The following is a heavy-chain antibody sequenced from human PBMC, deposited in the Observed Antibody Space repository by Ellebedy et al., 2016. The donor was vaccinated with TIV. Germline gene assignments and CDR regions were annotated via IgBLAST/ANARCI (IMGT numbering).Heavy chain of an antibody. CDR1: GFTVGTNN. J-gene: IGHJ4*02. Sequence: GESLKISCAVSGFTVGTNNMAWVRQAPGKGLEWVSVIYDRDKTSYADAVKGRYTISRDTSQNTLYLQMSNLRVEDTAVYYCVRDWGYTSADWGQGSLVIVSS. CDR3: VRDWGYTSAD. V-gene: IGHV3-53*01. D-gene: IGHD5-18*01. CDR2: IYDRDKT.